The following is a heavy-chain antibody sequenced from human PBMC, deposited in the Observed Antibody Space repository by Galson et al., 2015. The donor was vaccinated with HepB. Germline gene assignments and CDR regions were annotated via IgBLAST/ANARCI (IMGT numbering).Heavy chain of an antibody. V-gene: IGHV3-64D*06. Sequence: SLRLSCAASGFTFSSYAMHWVRQAPGKGLEYVSVISNNGGSTYYADSVKGRFTISRDNSKNTLYLQMSSLRAEDTTVYYCVKNNAPRPLHYYDSSGYHDDYWGQGTLVTVSS. D-gene: IGHD3-22*01. CDR3: VKNNAPRPLHYYDSSGYHDDY. J-gene: IGHJ4*02. CDR1: GFTFSSYA. CDR2: ISNNGGST.